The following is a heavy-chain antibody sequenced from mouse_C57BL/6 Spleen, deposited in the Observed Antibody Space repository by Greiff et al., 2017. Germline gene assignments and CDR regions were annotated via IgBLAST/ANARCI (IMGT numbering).Heavy chain of an antibody. Sequence: EVQLQESGPVLVKPGASVKMSCKASGYTFTDYYMNWVKQSHGKSLEWIGVINPYNGGTSYNQKFKGKATLTVDKSSSTAYMELNSLTSEDSAVYYCASKGLLREPLWYFDVWGTGTTVTVSS. CDR1: GYTFTDYY. J-gene: IGHJ1*03. CDR2: INPYNGGT. D-gene: IGHD1-1*01. CDR3: ASKGLLREPLWYFDV. V-gene: IGHV1-19*01.